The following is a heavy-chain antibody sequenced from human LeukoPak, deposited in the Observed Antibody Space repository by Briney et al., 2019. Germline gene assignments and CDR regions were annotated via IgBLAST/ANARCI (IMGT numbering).Heavy chain of an antibody. Sequence: SETLSLTCTVSGGSTSSYYWSWIRQPPGKGLEWIGYIYYSGSTNYSPSLKSRVTISVDTSKNQFSLKLSSVTAADTAVYYCASSGYSYGYFGWGQGTLVTVSS. V-gene: IGHV4-59*01. CDR1: GGSTSSYY. CDR2: IYYSGST. D-gene: IGHD5-18*01. CDR3: ASSGYSYGYFG. J-gene: IGHJ4*02.